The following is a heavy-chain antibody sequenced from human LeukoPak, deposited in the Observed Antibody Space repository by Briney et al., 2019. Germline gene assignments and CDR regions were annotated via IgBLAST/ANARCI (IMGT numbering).Heavy chain of an antibody. D-gene: IGHD3-22*01. Sequence: PGGSLRLSCAASGFTFSSYGMSWVRQAPGKGLEWVSAISGSGGSTYYADSVKGRFTISRDNSKNTLYLQMNSLRAEDTAVYYCAKGLSGYLTTELDYWGQGTLVTVSS. CDR1: GFTFSSYG. CDR2: ISGSGGST. V-gene: IGHV3-23*01. CDR3: AKGLSGYLTTELDY. J-gene: IGHJ4*02.